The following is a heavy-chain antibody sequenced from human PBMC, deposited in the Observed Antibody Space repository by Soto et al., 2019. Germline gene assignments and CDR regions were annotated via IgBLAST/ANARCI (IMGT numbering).Heavy chain of an antibody. CDR3: ARATMVRGVPFDY. V-gene: IGHV4-59*01. J-gene: IGHJ4*02. Sequence: SETLSLTCTVSGGSISSYYWSWIRQPPGKGLEWIGYIYYSGSTNYNPSLKSRVTISVDMSKNQFSLKLSSVTAADTAVYYCARATMVRGVPFDYWGQGTLVTVS. D-gene: IGHD3-10*01. CDR1: GGSISSYY. CDR2: IYYSGST.